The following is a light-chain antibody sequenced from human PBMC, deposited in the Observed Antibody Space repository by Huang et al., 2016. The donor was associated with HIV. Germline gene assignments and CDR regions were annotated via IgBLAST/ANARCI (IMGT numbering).Light chain of an antibody. CDR1: QSISRY. Sequence: DLQMTQSPSSLSASVGDRVTITCRASQSISRYLTWYQQKPVKAPKLLIYASSSLQSGVPARCSGSGAGTDFALSISSRQPEDVARDDWQQRASTPGTGGQGTKGESK. J-gene: IGKJ1*01. V-gene: IGKV1-39*01. CDR3: QQRASTPGT. CDR2: ASS.